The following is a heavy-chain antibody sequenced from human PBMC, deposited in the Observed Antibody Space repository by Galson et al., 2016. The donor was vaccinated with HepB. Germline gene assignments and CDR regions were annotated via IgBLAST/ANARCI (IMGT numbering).Heavy chain of an antibody. CDR3: VRDQGWYNH. V-gene: IGHV3-64D*06. Sequence: SLRLSCAASGFIFNAYAIHWVRQAPGKGLEFVSAISGNGGTTPYPDSVKGRFTISRDNSKNTLYLQMSSLRADDTAVYYCVRDQGWYNHWGQGTLVTVSS. D-gene: IGHD6-19*01. CDR2: ISGNGGTT. CDR1: GFIFNAYA. J-gene: IGHJ5*02.